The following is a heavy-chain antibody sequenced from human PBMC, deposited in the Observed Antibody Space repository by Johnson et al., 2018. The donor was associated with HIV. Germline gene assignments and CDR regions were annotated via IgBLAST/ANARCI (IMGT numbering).Heavy chain of an antibody. D-gene: IGHD3-16*01. V-gene: IGHV3-11*04. CDR3: AKRLTYANSLDAFDI. Sequence: QVQLVESGGGLIQPGGSLRLSCAASGFTVSDFYISWIRQAPGKGLEWISYISSSGSITYYADSVKGRFTISRDNAKNSLYLQMNSLRAEDTAVYYCAKRLTYANSLDAFDIWGQGTMVTVSS. J-gene: IGHJ3*02. CDR2: ISSSGSIT. CDR1: GFTVSDFY.